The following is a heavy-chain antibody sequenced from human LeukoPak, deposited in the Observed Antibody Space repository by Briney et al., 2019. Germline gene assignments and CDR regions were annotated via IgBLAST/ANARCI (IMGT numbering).Heavy chain of an antibody. D-gene: IGHD6-6*01. CDR3: AKAIHSSSSGVVDY. Sequence: PGGSLRLSCAASGFIFSNYAMHWVRQAPGKGLEWVTFIRYDGSNKYYAESVKGRFTISRDNSKNPLYLQMNSLRAEDTAVYYCAKAIHSSSSGVVDYWGQGTLVTVSS. V-gene: IGHV3-30*02. CDR1: GFIFSNYA. J-gene: IGHJ4*02. CDR2: IRYDGSNK.